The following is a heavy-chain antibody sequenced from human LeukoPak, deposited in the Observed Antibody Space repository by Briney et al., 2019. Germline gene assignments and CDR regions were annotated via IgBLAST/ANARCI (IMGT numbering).Heavy chain of an antibody. Sequence: SETLSLTCAVSGYSIRSGFYWGWIRPPPGKWLEWIASMFHSGSSYYNPSLRSRAVISLDTSKNQFFLKLTSVTAADTAVYYCAREANRPSFQYWGLGALVTVSS. CDR1: GYSIRSGFY. CDR2: MFHSGSS. V-gene: IGHV4-38-2*02. J-gene: IGHJ4*02. CDR3: AREANRPSFQY.